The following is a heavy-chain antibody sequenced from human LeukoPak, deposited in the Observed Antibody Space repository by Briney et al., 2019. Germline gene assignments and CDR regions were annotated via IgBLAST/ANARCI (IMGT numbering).Heavy chain of an antibody. CDR1: GGSFSGYY. CDR3: ARGRPMVRGFERGLSRLFDP. CDR2: INHSGST. Sequence: SETLSLTCAVYGGSFSGYYWSWIRQPPGKGPEWIGEINHSGSTNYNPSLKSRVTISVDTSKNQFSLKLSSVTAADTAVYYCARGRPMVRGFERGLSRLFDPWGQGTLVTVSS. J-gene: IGHJ5*02. V-gene: IGHV4-34*01. D-gene: IGHD3-10*01.